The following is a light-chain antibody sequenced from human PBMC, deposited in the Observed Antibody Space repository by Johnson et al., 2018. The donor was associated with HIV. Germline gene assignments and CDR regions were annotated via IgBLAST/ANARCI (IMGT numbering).Light chain of an antibody. CDR3: GTWDSSLGAWV. Sequence: QSVLTQPPSVSAAPGQKVTISCSGSSSNIGNNYVSWYQQLPGTAPKLLIYDNNKRPSGIPDRFSGSKSGTSATLDITGLQTGDEADYYCGTWDSSLGAWVFGTGTKVIVL. V-gene: IGLV1-51*01. J-gene: IGLJ1*01. CDR2: DNN. CDR1: SSNIGNNY.